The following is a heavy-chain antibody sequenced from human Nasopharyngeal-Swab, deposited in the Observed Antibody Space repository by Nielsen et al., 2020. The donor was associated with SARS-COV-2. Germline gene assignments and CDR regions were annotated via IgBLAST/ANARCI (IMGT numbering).Heavy chain of an antibody. Sequence: SQTLSLTCAVYGGSFSGYYWNWIRQPPGKGLEWIGEINHSGSTNYNPSLKSRVTISVDTSKNQFSLKLSSVTAADTAVYYCARTVLKTIFGVVIAHDAFDIWGQGTMVTVSS. J-gene: IGHJ3*02. CDR3: ARTVLKTIFGVVIAHDAFDI. D-gene: IGHD3-3*01. CDR1: GGSFSGYY. CDR2: INHSGST. V-gene: IGHV4-34*01.